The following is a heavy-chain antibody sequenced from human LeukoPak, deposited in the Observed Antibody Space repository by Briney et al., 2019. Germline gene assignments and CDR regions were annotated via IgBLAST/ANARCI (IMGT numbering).Heavy chain of an antibody. Sequence: GGSLRLSCAASGFTFSSYAMSWVRQAPGKGLEWVSAISGSGGSTYYADSVKGRFTISRDNSKNTLYLQMNSLRAEDTAVYYCVKRVYDSSGYYTSGYYYGMDVWGQGTTVTVSS. CDR2: ISGSGGST. V-gene: IGHV3-23*01. J-gene: IGHJ6*02. CDR3: VKRVYDSSGYYTSGYYYGMDV. D-gene: IGHD3-22*01. CDR1: GFTFSSYA.